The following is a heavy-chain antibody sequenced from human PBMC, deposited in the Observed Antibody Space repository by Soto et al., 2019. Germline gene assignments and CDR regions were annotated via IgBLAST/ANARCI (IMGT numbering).Heavy chain of an antibody. Sequence: QVQLEQSGAEVKKPGASVKVSCKTSGYTFTSYTLHWVRQAPGQGLEWMGWINAGNGREKYSQRFQDRVSLSTDKSATPAYMELRSPRSEDTAVYFWAGGGGWVGEASFDSWGQGTQVTVSS. CDR3: AGGGGWVGEASFDS. D-gene: IGHD3-10*01. J-gene: IGHJ4*02. CDR1: GYTFTSYT. V-gene: IGHV1-3*01. CDR2: INAGNGRE.